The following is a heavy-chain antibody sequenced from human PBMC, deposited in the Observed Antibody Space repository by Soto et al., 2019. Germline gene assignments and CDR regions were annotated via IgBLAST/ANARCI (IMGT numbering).Heavy chain of an antibody. V-gene: IGHV4-30-4*01. CDR2: IYYSGST. CDR1: GGSINGGDYY. J-gene: IGHJ6*02. CDR3: ARDRLGYCTSTSCYYGMDV. D-gene: IGHD2-2*01. Sequence: PSETLSLTCSVSGGSINGGDYYWTWIRQPPGKGLEWIGSIYYSGSTYYNPSLKSRLIMSLDTSKNRFSLKLRSVTAADTAVYYCARDRLGYCTSTSCYYGMDVWGQGTTVTVSS.